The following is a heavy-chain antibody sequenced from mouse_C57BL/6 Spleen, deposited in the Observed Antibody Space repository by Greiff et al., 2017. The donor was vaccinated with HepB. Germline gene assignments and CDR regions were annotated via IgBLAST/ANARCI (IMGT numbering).Heavy chain of an antibody. CDR3: ARSHRIRTVVRNGYFDD. V-gene: IGHV1-80*01. CDR1: GYAFSSYW. D-gene: IGHD1-1*01. CDR2: IYPGDGDT. Sequence: QVQLQQSGAELVKPGASVKISCKASGYAFSSYWMNWVKQRPGKGLEWIGQIYPGDGDTNYNGKFKGKATLTADKSSSTAYMQLSSLTSEDSAVDFCARSHRIRTVVRNGYFDDWGTGTTVTVSS. J-gene: IGHJ1*03.